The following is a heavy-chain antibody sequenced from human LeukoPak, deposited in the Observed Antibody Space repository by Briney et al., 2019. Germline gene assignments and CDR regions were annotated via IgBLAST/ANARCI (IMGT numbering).Heavy chain of an antibody. Sequence: GEALQISFKGSGYSFTSYWIGWVRQMPGKGLEWMGIIYPGDSDTRYSPSFQGQVTISADKSISNAYLQWSSLKASDTAMYYCARHLISSGYSGYLLFPDHDAFDIWGQGTMVTVSS. CDR2: IYPGDSDT. CDR3: ARHLISSGYSGYLLFPDHDAFDI. J-gene: IGHJ3*02. CDR1: GYSFTSYW. D-gene: IGHD5-12*01. V-gene: IGHV5-51*01.